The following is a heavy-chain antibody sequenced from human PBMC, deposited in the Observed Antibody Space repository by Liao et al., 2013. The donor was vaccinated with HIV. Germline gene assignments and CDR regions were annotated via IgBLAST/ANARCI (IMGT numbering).Heavy chain of an antibody. CDR3: ARGRYPRVGGDYYYMDV. Sequence: QVQLQESGPGLVKPSQTLSLTCSVSGGSITSGPYYWTWIRQPAGKGLEWIGRIYTSGTTKYNPSLRSRVTISLDTSKNQFSLKLHSVTAADTAVYSCARGRYPRVGGDYYYMDVWGKGTTVTVSS. J-gene: IGHJ6*03. CDR1: GGSITSGPYY. V-gene: IGHV4-61*02. D-gene: IGHD3-16*01. CDR2: IYTSGTT.